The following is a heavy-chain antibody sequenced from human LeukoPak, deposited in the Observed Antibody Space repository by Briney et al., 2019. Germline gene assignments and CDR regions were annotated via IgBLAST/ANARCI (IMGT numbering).Heavy chain of an antibody. V-gene: IGHV3-21*01. D-gene: IGHD4-17*01. CDR3: AREATPTTGGH. Sequence: GGSLRLSCAASGFTFSSYSMNWVRQAPGKGLEWVSSISSSSYIYYADSVKGRFTISRDNAKNSLYLQMNSLRAEDTAVYYCAREATPTTGGHWGQGTLVTVSS. CDR1: GFTFSSYS. CDR2: ISSSSYI. J-gene: IGHJ4*02.